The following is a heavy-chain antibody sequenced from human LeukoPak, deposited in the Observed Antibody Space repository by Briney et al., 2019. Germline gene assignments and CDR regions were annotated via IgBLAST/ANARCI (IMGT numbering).Heavy chain of an antibody. Sequence: GGSLRLSCAASGFTFRSYEMNWVRQAPGKGLEWVSYISSSGSTIYYADSVKGRFTISRDNAKNSLYLQMNSLRAEDTAIYYCAREAATAPFDYWGQGTLVTVSS. CDR2: ISSSGSTI. D-gene: IGHD2-15*01. J-gene: IGHJ4*02. CDR3: AREAATAPFDY. CDR1: GFTFRSYE. V-gene: IGHV3-48*03.